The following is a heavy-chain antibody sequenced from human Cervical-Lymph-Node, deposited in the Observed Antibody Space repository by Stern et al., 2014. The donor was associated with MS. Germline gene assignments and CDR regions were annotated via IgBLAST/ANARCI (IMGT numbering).Heavy chain of an antibody. CDR2: IYYSGST. CDR1: GGSISSSSYY. CDR3: ASGLEQQLVD. D-gene: IGHD6-13*01. Sequence: QVQLQQSGPGLVKPSETLSLTCTVSGGSISSSSYYWGWIRQPPGKGLEWIGSIYYSGSTYYNPSLKIRVTISVDTSKNQFSLKLSSVTAADTAVYYCASGLEQQLVDWGQGTLVTVSS. J-gene: IGHJ4*02. V-gene: IGHV4-39*01.